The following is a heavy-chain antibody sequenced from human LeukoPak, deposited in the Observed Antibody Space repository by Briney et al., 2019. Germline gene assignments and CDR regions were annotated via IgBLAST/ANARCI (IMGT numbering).Heavy chain of an antibody. Sequence: GGSLRLSCAASGFNFDYYAMHWVRLVPGKGPEWVAGITWNSDSTGYGDSVKGRFIISRDNAQTFLYLEMSSLRAEDTAFYYCAKGLYYDILTGNWFDPWGQGTLVTVSS. V-gene: IGHV3-9*01. CDR2: ITWNSDST. CDR1: GFNFDYYA. J-gene: IGHJ5*02. D-gene: IGHD3-9*01. CDR3: AKGLYYDILTGNWFDP.